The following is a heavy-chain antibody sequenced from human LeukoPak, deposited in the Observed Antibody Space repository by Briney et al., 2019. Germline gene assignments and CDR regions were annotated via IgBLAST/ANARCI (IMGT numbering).Heavy chain of an antibody. D-gene: IGHD2-21*02. Sequence: GGSLRLSCAASGFTFSSYEMNWVRQAPGKGLEWVSYISSSGSTIYYADSVKGRFTISRDNAKNSLYLQMNSLRAEDTAVYYCARDDKAYCGGDCYAPFDYWGQGTLVTVSS. V-gene: IGHV3-48*03. CDR2: ISSSGSTI. J-gene: IGHJ4*02. CDR1: GFTFSSYE. CDR3: ARDDKAYCGGDCYAPFDY.